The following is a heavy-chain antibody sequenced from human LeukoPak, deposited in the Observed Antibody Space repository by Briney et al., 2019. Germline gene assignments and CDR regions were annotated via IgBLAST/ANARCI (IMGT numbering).Heavy chain of an antibody. D-gene: IGHD5-18*01. V-gene: IGHV1-58*02. CDR3: AALHVDTAMAHDAFDI. Sequence: SVKVSCKASGFTFTSSAMQWVRQARGQRLEWIGWIVVGSGNTNYAQKFQERVTITRDMSTSTAYMELSSLRSEDTAVYYCAALHVDTAMAHDAFDIWGQGTMVTVSP. CDR2: IVVGSGNT. J-gene: IGHJ3*02. CDR1: GFTFTSSA.